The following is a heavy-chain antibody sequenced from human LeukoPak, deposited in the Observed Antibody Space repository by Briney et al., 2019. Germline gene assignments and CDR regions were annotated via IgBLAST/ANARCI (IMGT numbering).Heavy chain of an antibody. CDR3: ARHPHGDYVWFDP. CDR2: MYYSGST. Sequence: SETLSLTCTVSGGSISSSSYYWGWIRQPPGKGLEWIGSMYYSGSTYYNPSLKSRVTISVDTSKNQFSLKLSSVTAADTAVYYCARHPHGDYVWFDPWGQGSLVTVSS. CDR1: GGSISSSSYY. J-gene: IGHJ5*02. D-gene: IGHD4-17*01. V-gene: IGHV4-39*01.